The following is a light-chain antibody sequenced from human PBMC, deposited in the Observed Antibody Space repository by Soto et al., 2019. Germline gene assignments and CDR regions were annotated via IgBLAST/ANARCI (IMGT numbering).Light chain of an antibody. CDR1: QDISNY. CDR2: AAS. Sequence: IQLTQSPSSLSASVGDRVTVTCRASQDISNYLAWYQQKPGKAPKLLIYAASTLQSGVPSRFSGSGSGTEFTLTISSLQPEDFAIYYCQQANSLPLTFGGGTKVDIK. V-gene: IGKV1-9*01. CDR3: QQANSLPLT. J-gene: IGKJ4*01.